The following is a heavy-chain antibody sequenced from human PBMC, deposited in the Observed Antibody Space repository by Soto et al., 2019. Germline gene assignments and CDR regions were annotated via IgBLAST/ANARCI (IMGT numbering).Heavy chain of an antibody. D-gene: IGHD6-19*01. V-gene: IGHV3-9*01. CDR1: GFTFNDYA. CDR2: ISWNGANI. Sequence: EVQLVESGGGLVQPGRSLRLSCAASGFTFNDYAMHWVRQAPGKGLEWVAGISWNGANICYVDSVRGRFTISRDNAKKSMALQMNTLTSEHTALYYCAKDVERQWLDSGGDYWGQGTRVTVSS. CDR3: AKDVERQWLDSGGDY. J-gene: IGHJ4*02.